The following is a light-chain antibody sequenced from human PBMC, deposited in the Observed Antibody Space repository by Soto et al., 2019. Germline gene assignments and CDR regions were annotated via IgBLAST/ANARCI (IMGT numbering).Light chain of an antibody. CDR3: CSYAGSSTSVV. CDR2: EGS. J-gene: IGLJ2*01. Sequence: QSALTQPASVSGSPGQSITISCTGTSSDVGIYSLVSWYQQHPGKAPKLMIYEGSKRPSGVSNRFSGSKSGNTASLTISGLQADDEADYYCCSYAGSSTSVVFGGGTKLTV. V-gene: IGLV2-23*01. CDR1: SSDVGIYSL.